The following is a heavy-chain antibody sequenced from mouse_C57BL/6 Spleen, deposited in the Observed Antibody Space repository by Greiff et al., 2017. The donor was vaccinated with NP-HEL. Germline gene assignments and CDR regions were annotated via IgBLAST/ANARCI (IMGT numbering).Heavy chain of an antibody. D-gene: IGHD2-1*01. J-gene: IGHJ4*01. CDR2: IDPSDSYT. CDR1: GYTFTSYW. Sequence: QVQLQQPGAELVMPGASVKLSCKASGYTFTSYWMHWVKQRPGQGLEWIGEIDPSDSYTNFNQKFKGKSTLTVDKSSSTAYMQLSSLTSEDSAVYYCARIYYGHAMDYWGQGTSVTVSS. CDR3: ARIYYGHAMDY. V-gene: IGHV1-69*01.